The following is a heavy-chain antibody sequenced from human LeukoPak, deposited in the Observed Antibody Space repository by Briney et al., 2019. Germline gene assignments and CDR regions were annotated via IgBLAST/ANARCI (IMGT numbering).Heavy chain of an antibody. CDR3: ARDYRHYGSGTYRGENDY. J-gene: IGHJ4*02. CDR2: ISSSSSYI. Sequence: GGSLRLSCEASGFTFSNYYMSWIRQAPGKGLEWVSSISSSSSYIYYADSVKGRFTISRDNAKNSLYLQMNSLRAEDTAVYYCARDYRHYGSGTYRGENDYWGQGTLVTVSS. D-gene: IGHD3-10*01. V-gene: IGHV3-21*01. CDR1: GFTFSNYY.